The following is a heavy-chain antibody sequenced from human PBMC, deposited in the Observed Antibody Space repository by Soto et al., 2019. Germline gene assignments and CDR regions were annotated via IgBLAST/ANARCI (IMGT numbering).Heavy chain of an antibody. J-gene: IGHJ4*02. CDR3: AKASGWFGEFDY. CDR1: GFTFSSYA. D-gene: IGHD3-10*01. Sequence: EVQLLESGGGLVQPGGSLRLSCAASGFTFSSYAMSWVRQAPGKGLEWVSASSGSGGSTYYADSVKGRFTISRDNSKNTLYQQMNSLRAEDMAVYYCAKASGWFGEFDYWGQGTLVTVSS. V-gene: IGHV3-23*01. CDR2: SSGSGGST.